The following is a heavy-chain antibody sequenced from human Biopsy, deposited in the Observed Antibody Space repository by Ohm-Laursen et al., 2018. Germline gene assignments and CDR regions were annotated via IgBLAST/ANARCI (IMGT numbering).Heavy chain of an antibody. CDR2: VSYRGGT. V-gene: IGHV4-31*03. D-gene: IGHD5/OR15-5a*01. CDR1: GGSITRGGYY. J-gene: IGHJ2*01. Sequence: SDTLSLTCIVSGGSITRGGYYWNWIRQHPEKGLEWIGYVSYRGGTYHNPSLESRVFLSLDTSKNQFSLRLTSVTAEDTAVFYCARDLRGHWFFDLWGRGTLVTVSS. CDR3: ARDLRGHWFFDL.